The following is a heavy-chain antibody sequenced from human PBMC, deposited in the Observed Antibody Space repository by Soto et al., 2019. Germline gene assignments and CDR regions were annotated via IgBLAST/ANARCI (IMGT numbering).Heavy chain of an antibody. J-gene: IGHJ4*02. Sequence: QITLNASGPTLVKPTQTLTLTCTFSGFSLSTRDVGVGWIRQPPGEALEWLGVVYWDDSKTYSPSLESRLTITKDTSKTQVVLRMTKMDPVDTATYYCAHCRGGVASFWGKGTLVTVSS. D-gene: IGHD2-2*01. CDR1: GFSLSTRDVG. CDR3: AHCRGGVASF. V-gene: IGHV2-5*02. CDR2: VYWDDSK.